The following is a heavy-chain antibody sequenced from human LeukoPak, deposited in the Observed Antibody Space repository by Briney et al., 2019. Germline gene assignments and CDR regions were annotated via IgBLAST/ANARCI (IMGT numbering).Heavy chain of an antibody. CDR1: GFSISDHY. Sequence: PGGSLRLSCAASGFSISDHYMDWVRQAPGKGVQWVGRVRNKPNGYTTDYGTSVKGRFTISRDDSKNSLYLQMNSLTSEDTAVYYCTRVRHGDYFDYWGQGTLVSVSS. J-gene: IGHJ4*02. CDR2: VRNKPNGYTT. V-gene: IGHV3-72*01. D-gene: IGHD4-17*01. CDR3: TRVRHGDYFDY.